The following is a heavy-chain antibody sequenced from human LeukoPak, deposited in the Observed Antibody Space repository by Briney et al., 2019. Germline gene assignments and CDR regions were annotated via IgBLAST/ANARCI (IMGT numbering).Heavy chain of an antibody. CDR1: GGSISSGDYY. Sequence: PSETLSLTCTVSGGSISSGDYYWSWIRQPPGKGLERIGYIYYSGSTYYNPSLKSRVTISVDTSKNQFSLKLSSVTAADTAVYYCARFARFLAFDPWGQGTLVTVSS. CDR2: IYYSGST. CDR3: ARFARFLAFDP. J-gene: IGHJ5*02. D-gene: IGHD3-3*01. V-gene: IGHV4-30-4*01.